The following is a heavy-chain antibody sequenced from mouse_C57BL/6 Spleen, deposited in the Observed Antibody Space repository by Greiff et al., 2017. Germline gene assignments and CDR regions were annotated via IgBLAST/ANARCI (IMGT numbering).Heavy chain of an antibody. V-gene: IGHV1-18*01. CDR3: ARRWVLGLWYFEG. D-gene: IGHD3-3*01. J-gene: IGHJ1*03. CDR2: IHPNNGGT. CDR1: GYTFTDYS. Sequence: VQLQQSGPELVKPGASVKISCKASGYTFTDYSMHWVKQSPGQSLEWIGDIHPNNGGTNYNQKFKGKATLTVDKSSSTAYMELRSLTSEDSAVYYCARRWVLGLWYFEGWGTGTTVTVAS.